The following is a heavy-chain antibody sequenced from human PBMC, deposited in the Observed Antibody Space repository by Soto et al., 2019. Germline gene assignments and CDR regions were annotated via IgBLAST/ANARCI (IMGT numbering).Heavy chain of an antibody. Sequence: QVQLQQSGPGLVKPSQTLSLTCTVSGGSISYEYYHWTWIRQSPGKGLEWIGYVHYSGSIMYNPSLKSQVTISVDTSKNQFSLHLSSVTAADTSVYFCVREKEGGARKYYGLDVWGQWTTVTVSS. CDR2: VHYSGSI. CDR3: VREKEGGARKYYGLDV. CDR1: GGSISYEYYH. D-gene: IGHD3-16*01. J-gene: IGHJ6*02. V-gene: IGHV4-30-4*08.